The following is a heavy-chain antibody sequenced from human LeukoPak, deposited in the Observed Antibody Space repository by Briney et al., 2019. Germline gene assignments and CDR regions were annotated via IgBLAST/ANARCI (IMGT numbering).Heavy chain of an antibody. Sequence: SETLSLTCTVSGGSISGNYYWSWIRQPAGKGLEWIGRIYARGNTNYNPSLKSRVTISVDTSKNQFSLKLSSVTAADTAVHFCARDSHAYLDAFDIWGQGTMVTVSS. CDR1: GGSISGNYY. V-gene: IGHV4-61*02. CDR3: ARDSHAYLDAFDI. D-gene: IGHD2-2*01. CDR2: IYARGNT. J-gene: IGHJ3*02.